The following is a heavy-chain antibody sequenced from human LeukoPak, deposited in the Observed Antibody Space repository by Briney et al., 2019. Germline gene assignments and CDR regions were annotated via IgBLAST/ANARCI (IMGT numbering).Heavy chain of an antibody. D-gene: IGHD3-10*01. J-gene: IGHJ4*02. CDR3: ARGRGVDY. Sequence: PGGSLRLSCAASGFTFSIFWMSWVRQAPGKGLECVANIEPDGSEKYNVDSVKGRFTISRDNAKNSVYLQMNSLRVEDTAVYYCARGRGVDYWGQGTLVTVSS. CDR2: IEPDGSEK. CDR1: GFTFSIFW. V-gene: IGHV3-7*01.